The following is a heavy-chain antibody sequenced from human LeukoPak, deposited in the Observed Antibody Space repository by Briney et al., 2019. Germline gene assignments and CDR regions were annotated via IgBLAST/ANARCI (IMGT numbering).Heavy chain of an antibody. CDR3: ARVNSGSYLISY. D-gene: IGHD1-26*01. CDR2: IYYSGST. CDR1: GGSISSYY. Sequence: SETLSLTCTVSGGSISSYYWSWIRQPPGKGLEWIGYIYYSGSTNYNPSLKSRVTISVDTSKNQFSLKLSSVTAADTAVYYCARVNSGSYLISYWGQGTLVTVSS. V-gene: IGHV4-59*01. J-gene: IGHJ4*02.